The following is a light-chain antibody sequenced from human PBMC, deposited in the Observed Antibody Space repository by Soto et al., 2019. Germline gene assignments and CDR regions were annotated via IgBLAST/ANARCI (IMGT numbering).Light chain of an antibody. J-gene: IGLJ1*01. CDR2: DVS. Sequence: QSALTQPASVSGSPGQSITISCTGTSSDVGGYNYVSWYQQHPGKAPKFMIYDVSNRPSGVSNRFSGSKSGNTASLTISGLQAEDEADYYCSSYTTSNTRQIVFRPGTKVTVL. CDR3: SSYTTSNTRQIV. V-gene: IGLV2-14*01. CDR1: SSDVGGYNY.